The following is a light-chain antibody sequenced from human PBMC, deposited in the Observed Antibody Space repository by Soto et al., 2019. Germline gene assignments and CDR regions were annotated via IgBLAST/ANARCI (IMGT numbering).Light chain of an antibody. Sequence: DIPMTQSPSTLSASVGDRVTITCRASQSISSWLAWYQQKPGKAPKLLIYDASRLESGVPSRFSGSGSGTEFTLTISSLQPDDFATYYCQQYNSNFGQGTKLEIK. J-gene: IGKJ2*01. CDR3: QQYNSN. CDR1: QSISSW. CDR2: DAS. V-gene: IGKV1-5*01.